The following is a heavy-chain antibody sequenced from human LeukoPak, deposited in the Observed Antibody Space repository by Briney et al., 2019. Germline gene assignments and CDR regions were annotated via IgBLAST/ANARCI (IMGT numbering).Heavy chain of an antibody. CDR2: IIPILGIA. Sequence: SVKVSCKASGGTFSSYAISWVRQAPGQGLEWMGRIIPILGIANYAQKFQGRVTITADKSTSTAYMELSSLRSEDTAVYYCARVSGIAAAGEGYWGQGTLVTVSS. CDR1: GGTFSSYA. D-gene: IGHD6-13*01. CDR3: ARVSGIAAAGEGY. V-gene: IGHV1-69*04. J-gene: IGHJ4*02.